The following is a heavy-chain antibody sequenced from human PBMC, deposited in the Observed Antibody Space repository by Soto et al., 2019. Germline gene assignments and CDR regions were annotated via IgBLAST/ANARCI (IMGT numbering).Heavy chain of an antibody. CDR2: IYYSGST. CDR3: ARFPIVDTAMVT. V-gene: IGHV4-39*01. Sequence: SETLSLTCTVSGGSISSSSYYWGWIRQPPGKGLEWIGSIYYSGSTYYNPSLKSRVTISVDTSKNQFSLKLSSVTAADTAVYYCARFPIVDTAMVTWGQGTLVTVSS. J-gene: IGHJ5*02. D-gene: IGHD5-18*01. CDR1: GGSISSSSYY.